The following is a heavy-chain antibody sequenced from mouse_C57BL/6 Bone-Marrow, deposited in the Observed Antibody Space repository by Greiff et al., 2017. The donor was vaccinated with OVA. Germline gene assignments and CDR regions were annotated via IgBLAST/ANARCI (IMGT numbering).Heavy chain of an antibody. D-gene: IGHD1-1*01. CDR3: ARGGGYYYGSSYGY. Sequence: QVQLQQPGAELVKPGASVKLSCKASGYTFTSYWMHWVKQRPGQGLEWIGMIHPNSGSTNYNEKFKSKATLTVDKSSSTAYMQLSSLTSEDSAVYYCARGGGYYYGSSYGYWGQGTTLTVSS. CDR2: IHPNSGST. V-gene: IGHV1-64*01. J-gene: IGHJ2*01. CDR1: GYTFTSYW.